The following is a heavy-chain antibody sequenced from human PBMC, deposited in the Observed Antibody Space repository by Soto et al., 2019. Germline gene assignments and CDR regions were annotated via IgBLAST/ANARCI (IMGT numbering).Heavy chain of an antibody. CDR2: ISDSGATK. CDR1: GFTFSNCG. V-gene: IGHV3-48*02. D-gene: IGHD2-2*01. Sequence: EVQLVESGGGLVQPGGSLRLSCAASGFTFSNCGMNWVRQTPGKGLEWVSYISDSGATKHYADSVKGRFTISRDNGKDSLYLQMNSLRDEDTAVYFCARCSSNSCYSYGVDDWGQGATVTVSS. CDR3: ARCSSNSCYSYGVDD. J-gene: IGHJ6*02.